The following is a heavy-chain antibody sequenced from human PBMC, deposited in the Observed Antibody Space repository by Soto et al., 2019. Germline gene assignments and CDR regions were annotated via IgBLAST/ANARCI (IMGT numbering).Heavy chain of an antibody. CDR2: IYYSGST. V-gene: IGHV4-59*01. CDR1: GGSISSYY. Sequence: SETLSLTCTVSGGSISSYYWSWIRQPPGKGLEWIGYIYYSGSTNYNPSLKSRVTISVDTSKNQFSLKLSSVTAADTAVYYCARLPRSGKIYYYYYGMDVWGQGTTVTVSS. CDR3: ARLPRSGKIYYYYYGMDV. D-gene: IGHD6-25*01. J-gene: IGHJ6*02.